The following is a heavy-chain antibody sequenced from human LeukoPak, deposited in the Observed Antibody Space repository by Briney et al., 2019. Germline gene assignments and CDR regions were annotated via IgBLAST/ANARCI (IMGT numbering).Heavy chain of an antibody. D-gene: IGHD4-17*01. CDR3: AKDINSGYGDNYWYFDL. J-gene: IGHJ2*01. Sequence: GGSLRLSCAASGFTFSSYWMSWVRQAPGKGLEWVANIKQDGSEKYYVDSVKGRFTISRDNAKNSLYLQMNSLRAEDTALYYCAKDINSGYGDNYWYFDLWGRGTLVTVSS. V-gene: IGHV3-7*03. CDR1: GFTFSSYW. CDR2: IKQDGSEK.